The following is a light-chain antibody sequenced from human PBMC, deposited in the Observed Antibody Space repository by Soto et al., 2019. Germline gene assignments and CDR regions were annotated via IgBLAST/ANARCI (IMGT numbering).Light chain of an antibody. CDR1: QGIAPY. Sequence: DVQMPQSPSSLSAFVGDRVTITCRASQGIAPYLAWFQQKPGKVPKLLIYATSTLQSGVPSRFSGSGSGTDFTRTINSLQPEDVGTYYCQKYNSAPLAFGGGTKVEIK. J-gene: IGKJ4*01. CDR3: QKYNSAPLA. CDR2: ATS. V-gene: IGKV1-27*01.